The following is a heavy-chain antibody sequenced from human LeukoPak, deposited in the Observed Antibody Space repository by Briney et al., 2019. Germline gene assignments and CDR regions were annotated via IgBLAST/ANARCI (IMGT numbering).Heavy chain of an antibody. CDR3: ARHLLGTSSSSASDI. Sequence: GEPLKISCKGSGYTFFTYWIAWVRQMPGKGLEWMGIIYPDDSDTTYSPSFQGQVTISADKSISTAYLQLSSLKASDTAMYYCARHLLGTSSSSASDIWGQGTMVTVS. V-gene: IGHV5-51*01. CDR2: IYPDDSDT. J-gene: IGHJ3*02. CDR1: GYTFFTYW. D-gene: IGHD6-6*01.